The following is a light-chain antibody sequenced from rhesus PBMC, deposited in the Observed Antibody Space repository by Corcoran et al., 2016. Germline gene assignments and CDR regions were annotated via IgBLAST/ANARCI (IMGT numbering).Light chain of an antibody. CDR1: QGISSY. Sequence: DIQMTQSPSSLSASVGDTVTITCRASQGISSYLNWFQQKPGKAPKLLIYAASSLDSGVPSRFSGSGSGTEFTLTISSLQPEGFAAYYCLQHNSYPLTFGGGTKVEIK. J-gene: IGKJ4*01. V-gene: IGKV1-28*01. CDR3: LQHNSYPLT. CDR2: AAS.